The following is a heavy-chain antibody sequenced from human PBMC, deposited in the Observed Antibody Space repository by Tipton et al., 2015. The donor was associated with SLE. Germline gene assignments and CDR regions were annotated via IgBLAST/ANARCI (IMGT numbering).Heavy chain of an antibody. CDR3: ARARCSSTSCYGPYYYYMDV. J-gene: IGHJ6*03. D-gene: IGHD2-2*01. CDR2: IYYSGST. Sequence: TLSLTCTVSGGSISSNSYYWSWIRQPPGKGLEWIGYIYYSGSTYYNPSLKSRVTISVDTSKNQFSLKLSSVTAADTAVYYCARARCSSTSCYGPYYYYMDVWGKGTTVTVSS. CDR1: GGSISSNSYY. V-gene: IGHV4-30-4*01.